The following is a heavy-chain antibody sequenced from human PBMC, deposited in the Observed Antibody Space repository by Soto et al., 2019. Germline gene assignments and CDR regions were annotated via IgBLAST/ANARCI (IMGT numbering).Heavy chain of an antibody. V-gene: IGHV3-30*18. J-gene: IGHJ4*02. D-gene: IGHD1-26*01. Sequence: GGSLSLSWVGSGFTFSDYGMHWVSQPPGKGLEWVALISDDGDKRYYADSVRGRLIISRDNSKDTLYLQMNSLGPDDTAVYFCAKARVRIVGANSFDYWGQGTPVTVSS. CDR1: GFTFSDYG. CDR3: AKARVRIVGANSFDY. CDR2: ISDDGDKR.